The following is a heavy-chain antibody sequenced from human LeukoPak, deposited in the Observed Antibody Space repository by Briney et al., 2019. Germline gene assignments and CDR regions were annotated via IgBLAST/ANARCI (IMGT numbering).Heavy chain of an antibody. J-gene: IGHJ3*02. Sequence: GGSLRLSCAASGFTFSSYSMNWVRQAPGKGLEWVSYISSSSSTIYYADSVKGRFTIPRDNAKNSLYLQMNSLRAEDTAVYYCARDVAAAAGTDAFDIWGQGTMVTVSS. CDR2: ISSSSSTI. CDR3: ARDVAAAAGTDAFDI. CDR1: GFTFSSYS. D-gene: IGHD6-13*01. V-gene: IGHV3-48*04.